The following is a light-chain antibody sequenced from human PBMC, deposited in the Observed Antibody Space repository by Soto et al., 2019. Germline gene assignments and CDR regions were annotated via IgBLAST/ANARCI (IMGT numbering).Light chain of an antibody. V-gene: IGKV1-39*01. CDR3: QQSYNTPLT. J-gene: IGKJ4*01. CDR2: TAS. Sequence: DIQMTQSPSSLSASVGDRVTITCRASQSISSSLNWYQQKPGKPPKLLIYTASTLQSGVPSRFSGRGSGTDFTRTISRLQPEDFATYYCQQSYNTPLTFGGGTKVEIQ. CDR1: QSISSS.